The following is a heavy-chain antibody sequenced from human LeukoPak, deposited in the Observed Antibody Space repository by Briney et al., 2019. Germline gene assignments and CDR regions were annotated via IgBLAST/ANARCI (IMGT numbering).Heavy chain of an antibody. Sequence: GGSLRLSCAASGFTFSDYYMSWVRQAPGKGLEWVSYISSSSSYTNYADSVKGRFTISRDDAKNSLYLQMNSLRAEDTAVYYCTRPSHSYGTDAFDIWGQGTMVTVSS. J-gene: IGHJ3*02. CDR1: GFTFSDYY. CDR3: TRPSHSYGTDAFDI. D-gene: IGHD1-14*01. CDR2: ISSSSSYT. V-gene: IGHV3-11*06.